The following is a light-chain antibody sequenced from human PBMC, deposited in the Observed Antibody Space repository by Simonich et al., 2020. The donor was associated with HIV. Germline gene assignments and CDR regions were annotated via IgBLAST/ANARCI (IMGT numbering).Light chain of an antibody. J-gene: IGKJ1*01. V-gene: IGKV3-15*01. CDR2: GAS. Sequence: EIVMTQSPATLSVSPGERATLYCRASQSVSSNLAWYQQKPGQAPRLLIYGASARATGIPARFSGSGSGTEFTLTISSMQSEDFAVYYCQQCNNWPPTFGQGTKVEIK. CDR3: QQCNNWPPT. CDR1: QSVSSN.